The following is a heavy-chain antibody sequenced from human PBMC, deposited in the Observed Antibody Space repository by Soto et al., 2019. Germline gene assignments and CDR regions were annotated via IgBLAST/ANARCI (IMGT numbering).Heavy chain of an antibody. D-gene: IGHD4-17*01. V-gene: IGHV3-30*18. CDR1: GFTFSSYG. J-gene: IGHJ6*02. CDR3: AKEDYGGNLYYYYGMDV. CDR2: ISYDGSNK. Sequence: QVQLVESGGGVVQPGRSLRLSCAASGFTFSSYGMHWVRQAPGKGLEWVAVISYDGSNKYYADSVKGRFTISRDNSKNXXYLKMNSLRAEDTAVYYCAKEDYGGNLYYYYGMDVWGQGTTVTVSS.